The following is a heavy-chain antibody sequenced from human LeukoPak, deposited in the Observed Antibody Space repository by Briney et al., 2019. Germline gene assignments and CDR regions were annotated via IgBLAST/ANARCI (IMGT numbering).Heavy chain of an antibody. J-gene: IGHJ4*02. D-gene: IGHD2-8*02. CDR1: AYTFTNYG. CDR3: ARASAHWSDY. Sequence: ASVKVSCKASAYTFTNYGISWVRQAPGQGLEWMGWIRAYNGNTNYEQKVQGRVTMTTDTSTSTAYMELRSLTSDDTAVYYCARASAHWSDYWGQGTQGPLSS. CDR2: IRAYNGNT. V-gene: IGHV1-18*01.